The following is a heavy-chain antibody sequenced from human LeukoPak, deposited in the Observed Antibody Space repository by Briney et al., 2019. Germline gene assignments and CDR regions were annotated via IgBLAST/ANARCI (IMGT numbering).Heavy chain of an antibody. J-gene: IGHJ6*02. D-gene: IGHD3-22*01. CDR2: IESKTDGGTT. V-gene: IGHV3-15*04. CDR3: TTLSIIVVN. CDR1: GFTFSSYS. Sequence: GGSLRLSCAASGFTFSSYSMNWVRQAPGKGLEWVGRIESKTDGGTTHYAAPVKGRFTISRDDSKNTLYLQMNSLKTEDTAVYYCTTLSIIVVNWGQGTTVTVSS.